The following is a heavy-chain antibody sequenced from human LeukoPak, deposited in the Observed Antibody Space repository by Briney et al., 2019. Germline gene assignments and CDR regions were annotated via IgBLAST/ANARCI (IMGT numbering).Heavy chain of an antibody. V-gene: IGHV3-15*01. CDR2: IKSKTDGGTT. J-gene: IGHJ4*02. Sequence: GGSLRLSCAASGSTFSNAWMSWVRQAPGKGLEWVGRIKSKTDGGTTDYAAPVKGRFTISRDDSKNTLYLQMNSLKTEDTTVYYCTTALWFGELNYFDYWGQGTLVTVSS. D-gene: IGHD3-10*01. CDR1: GSTFSNAW. CDR3: TTALWFGELNYFDY.